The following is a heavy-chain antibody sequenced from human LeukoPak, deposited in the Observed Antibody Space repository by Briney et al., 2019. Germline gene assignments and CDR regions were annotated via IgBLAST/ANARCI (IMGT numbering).Heavy chain of an antibody. Sequence: GGSLRLSCAASGFTFSSYAMIWVRQAPGKGLEWVSLISDSGTSTYYPDSVKGRFTISRDNSKKTVYLQMNSLRAEDTAVYYCAKGVSGYGSGRPFDYWGQGTLVTVSS. D-gene: IGHD3-10*01. CDR2: ISDSGTST. V-gene: IGHV3-23*01. J-gene: IGHJ4*02. CDR1: GFTFSSYA. CDR3: AKGVSGYGSGRPFDY.